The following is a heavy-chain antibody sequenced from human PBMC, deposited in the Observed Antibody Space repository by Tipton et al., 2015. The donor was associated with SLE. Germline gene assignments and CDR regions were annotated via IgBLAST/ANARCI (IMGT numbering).Heavy chain of an antibody. Sequence: SLRLSCAASGFTFSSYGMHWVRQAPGKGLEWVAFIRYDGSNKYYADSVKGRFTISRDNSKNTLYLQMNSLKTEDTAVYYCTTEEWELLYYYYYMDVWGKGTTVTVSS. CDR3: TTEEWELLYYYYYMDV. CDR1: GFTFSSYG. CDR2: IRYDGSNK. D-gene: IGHD1-26*01. J-gene: IGHJ6*03. V-gene: IGHV3-30*02.